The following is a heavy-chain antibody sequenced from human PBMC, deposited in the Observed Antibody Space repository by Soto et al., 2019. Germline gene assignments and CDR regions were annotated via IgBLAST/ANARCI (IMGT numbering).Heavy chain of an antibody. CDR3: AKVSDRHYAMDV. V-gene: IGHV3-30*18. CDR2: IAYDGTNK. Sequence: VGSLRLSCAASGFTFNTYGMHWVRQAPGEVLEWVAVIAYDGTNKYYRDSVKVRFTVSRDNSKNTLYLLMNSLRPEDTAVYYCAKVSDRHYAMDVWGQGTTVTVSS. J-gene: IGHJ6*02. CDR1: GFTFNTYG.